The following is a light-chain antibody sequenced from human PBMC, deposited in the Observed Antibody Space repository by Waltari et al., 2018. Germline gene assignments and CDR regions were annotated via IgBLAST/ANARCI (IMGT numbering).Light chain of an antibody. J-gene: IGKJ4*01. CDR2: AES. V-gene: IGKV3-20*01. CDR1: ESVSSSH. CDR3: QQFGSSPFT. Sequence: EIVLTQSPGTLSLSPGERATLSCRASESVSSSHLAWYQQKPGQAPRLLVYAESSRATGIPDRFRGNGSGTDFTLTISRLEPEDFAVYYCQQFGSSPFTFGGGTKVEIK.